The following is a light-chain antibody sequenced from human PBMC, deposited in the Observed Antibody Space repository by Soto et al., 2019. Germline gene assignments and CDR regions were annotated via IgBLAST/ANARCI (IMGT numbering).Light chain of an antibody. V-gene: IGLV1-40*01. Sequence: QSVLTQPPSVSGAPGQRVTISCTGSSSNIGANYDVHWYQQLPGTAPKLLIYGNSNRPSGVPDRFSGSKSGTSASLAITGLQAEDEADYYCQSYDSSLSGSRFGGGTKVTVL. CDR2: GNS. J-gene: IGLJ2*01. CDR3: QSYDSSLSGSR. CDR1: SSNIGANYD.